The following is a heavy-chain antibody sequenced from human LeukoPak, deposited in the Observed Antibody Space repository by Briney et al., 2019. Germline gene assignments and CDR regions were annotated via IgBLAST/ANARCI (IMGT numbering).Heavy chain of an antibody. Sequence: PGRSLRLSCAASGFTFSSHDMHWVRQAPGKGLEWVSFIPYDGTKKDYADSVKGRFTISRDNSKNTLYLQMNSLRAEDTAVYYCARVVLIAAAGRGSFDYWGQGTLVTVSS. CDR2: IPYDGTKK. CDR3: ARVVLIAAAGRGSFDY. D-gene: IGHD6-13*01. V-gene: IGHV3-30*03. J-gene: IGHJ4*02. CDR1: GFTFSSHD.